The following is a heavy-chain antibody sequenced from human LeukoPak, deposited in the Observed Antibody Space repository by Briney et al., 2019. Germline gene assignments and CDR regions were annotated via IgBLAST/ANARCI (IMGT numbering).Heavy chain of an antibody. CDR2: IYHSGST. J-gene: IGHJ4*02. CDR1: GYSISSGYY. Sequence: PSETLSLTCTVSGYSISSGYYWGWIRQPPGKGLEWIGYIYHSGSTYYNPSLKSRVTISVDTSKNQFSLKLSSVTAADTAVYYCARDMEYSSSWYFDYWGQGTLVTVSS. V-gene: IGHV4-38-2*02. CDR3: ARDMEYSSSWYFDY. D-gene: IGHD6-13*01.